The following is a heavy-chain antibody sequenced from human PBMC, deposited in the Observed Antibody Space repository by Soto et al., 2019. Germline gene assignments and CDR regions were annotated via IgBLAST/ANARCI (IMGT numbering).Heavy chain of an antibody. D-gene: IGHD3-9*01. CDR1: GFTVSSNY. CDR2: IYSGGST. Sequence: GSLRLSCAASGFTVSSNYMSWVRQAPGKGLEWVSVIYSGGSTYYADSVKGRFTISRDNSKNTLYLQMNSLRAEDTAVYYCAKDGAPSYYDILTGYYHDFDYWGQRILVT. V-gene: IGHV3-53*01. J-gene: IGHJ4*02. CDR3: AKDGAPSYYDILTGYYHDFDY.